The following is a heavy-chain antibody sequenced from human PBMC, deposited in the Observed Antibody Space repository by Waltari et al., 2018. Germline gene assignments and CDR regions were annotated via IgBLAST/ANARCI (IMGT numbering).Heavy chain of an antibody. D-gene: IGHD3-16*01. CDR3: ARLEHLSGRVL. Sequence: QVRLQESGPGLVKSSQPLSLTCSASGDSLTSGSYYWGWIRQAAGKGLEYIARISKTGTTSYTPALRRRVTILIDTSNNGFSLRIDSVTAADTAVYYCARLEHLSGRVLWGQGTLVTGSS. CDR2: ISKTGTT. J-gene: IGHJ4*02. V-gene: IGHV4-61*02. CDR1: GDSLTSGSYY.